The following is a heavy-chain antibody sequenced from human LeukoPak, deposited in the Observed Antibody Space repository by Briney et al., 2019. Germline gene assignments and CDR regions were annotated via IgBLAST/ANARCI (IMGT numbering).Heavy chain of an antibody. V-gene: IGHV3-30*18. J-gene: IGHJ4*02. Sequence: GGSLRLSCAASGFTFSSYCMHWVRQAPGKGLEWVAVISYDGSNKYYADSVKGRFTISRDNSKNTLYLQMNSLRAEDTAVYYCAKDGGYSSSSGDYWGQGTLVTVSS. CDR1: GFTFSSYC. D-gene: IGHD6-6*01. CDR3: AKDGGYSSSSGDY. CDR2: ISYDGSNK.